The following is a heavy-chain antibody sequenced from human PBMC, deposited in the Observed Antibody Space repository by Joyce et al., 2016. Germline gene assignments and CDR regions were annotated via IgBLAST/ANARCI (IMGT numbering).Heavy chain of an antibody. CDR3: ARGKAFDV. CDR2: IKKDGSAV. J-gene: IGHJ3*01. Sequence: EVQLVESGGGLVQPGGSLRLSCAASGFTFSGNVMSWRCQAPGGGLWLVDNIKKDGSAVYYPDTVKGRFTVSRDNAGSLVHLQMVSLRVEDTALYYCARGKAFDVWGQGTMVTVSS. CDR1: GFTFSGNV. V-gene: IGHV3-7*01.